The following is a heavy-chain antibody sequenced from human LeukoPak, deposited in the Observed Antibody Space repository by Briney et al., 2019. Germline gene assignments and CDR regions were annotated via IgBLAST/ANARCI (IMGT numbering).Heavy chain of an antibody. CDR3: APMIVGALDY. CDR2: INPSGGST. J-gene: IGHJ4*02. V-gene: IGHV1-46*01. D-gene: IGHD3-22*01. Sequence: ASVKVSCKASGYTFTSYYMHWVRQAPGQGLEWMGIINPSGGSTSYAQKFQGRVTMTRDASTSTVYMELSSLRSEDTAVYYCAPMIVGALDYWGQGTLVTVPS. CDR1: GYTFTSYY.